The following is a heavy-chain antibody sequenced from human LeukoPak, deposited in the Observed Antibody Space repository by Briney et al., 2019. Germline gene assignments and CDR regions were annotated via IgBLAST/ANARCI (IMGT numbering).Heavy chain of an antibody. CDR1: GFTFSSYT. V-gene: IGHV3-21*01. Sequence: GRSLRLSCAASGFTFSSYTINWVRQAPGKGLEWVSSISSSSSYIYYADSVKGRFTISRDNAKNSLSLQMNSLRAEDTAVYYCARDRLLEDRDYHYYYYMDVWGIGTTVTVSS. CDR3: ARDRLLEDRDYHYYYYMDV. D-gene: IGHD1-1*01. CDR2: ISSSSSYI. J-gene: IGHJ6*03.